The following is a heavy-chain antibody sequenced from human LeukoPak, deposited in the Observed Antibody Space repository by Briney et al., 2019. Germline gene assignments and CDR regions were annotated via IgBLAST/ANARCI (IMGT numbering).Heavy chain of an antibody. D-gene: IGHD6-13*01. CDR2: ISGSGGST. J-gene: IGHJ4*02. Sequence: PGGSLRLSCAAPGFTFSSYAMSWVRQAPGKGLEWVSAISGSGGSTYYADSVKGRFTISRDNSKNTLYLQMNSLRAEDTAVYYCAKGSSSWYEPFDYWGQGTLVTVSS. V-gene: IGHV3-23*01. CDR1: GFTFSSYA. CDR3: AKGSSSWYEPFDY.